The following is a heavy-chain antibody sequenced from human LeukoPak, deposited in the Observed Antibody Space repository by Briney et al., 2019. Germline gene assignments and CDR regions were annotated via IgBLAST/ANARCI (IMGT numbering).Heavy chain of an antibody. CDR3: ARGSVTTGPFGMDV. V-gene: IGHV3-23*01. J-gene: IGHJ6*02. Sequence: GGSLRLSCATSGFTFGSYAMTWVRQAPGKGLEWVAGITGIDGSTYYADSVKGRFTISRDNSKNTLYLQMNSLRAEDTAVYYCARGSVTTGPFGMDVWGQGTTVTVSS. D-gene: IGHD5-18*01. CDR2: ITGIDGST. CDR1: GFTFGSYA.